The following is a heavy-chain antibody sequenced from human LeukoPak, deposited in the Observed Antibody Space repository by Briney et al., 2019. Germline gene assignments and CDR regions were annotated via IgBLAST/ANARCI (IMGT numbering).Heavy chain of an antibody. J-gene: IGHJ4*02. D-gene: IGHD2-15*01. Sequence: KPSETLSLTFAVYGXSFSGYYWSWIRQPPGKGLEWIGEINHSGSTNYDPSLKSRVTISVDTSKNQFSLKLSSVTAADTAVYYCARGFIYCSGGSCYEEWGQGTLVTVSS. CDR2: INHSGST. CDR1: GXSFSGYY. V-gene: IGHV4-34*01. CDR3: ARGFIYCSGGSCYEE.